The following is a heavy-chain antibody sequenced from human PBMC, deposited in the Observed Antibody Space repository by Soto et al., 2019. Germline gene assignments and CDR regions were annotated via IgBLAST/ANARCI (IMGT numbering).Heavy chain of an antibody. D-gene: IGHD2-15*01. J-gene: IGHJ6*02. CDR3: ARGDREDILVVVGARPGEYGTDI. CDR1: GFTFRNHA. CDR2: IAHDGSNA. V-gene: IGHV3-30-3*01. Sequence: QVQLVESGGGVVQPGGSLRLSCAASGFTFRNHAMHWVRQAPGKGLECLAVIAHDGSNAFNRDSVQGRFTDSRDNSKNMLYLYMSSLRSEDTGVYYCARGDREDILVVVGARPGEYGTDIWGQGTTVIVSS.